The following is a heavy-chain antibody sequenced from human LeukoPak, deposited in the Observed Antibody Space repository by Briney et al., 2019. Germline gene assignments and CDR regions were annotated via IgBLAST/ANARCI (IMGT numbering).Heavy chain of an antibody. Sequence: SETLSLTCTVSGGPISSSSYYWGWIRQPPGKGLEWIGSIYYSGSTYYNPSLKSRVTISVDTSKNQFSLKLSSVTAADTAVYYCAGRGRDYYGSGSSSWFDPWGQGTLVTVSS. J-gene: IGHJ5*02. V-gene: IGHV4-39*07. D-gene: IGHD3-10*01. CDR2: IYYSGST. CDR3: AGRGRDYYGSGSSSWFDP. CDR1: GGPISSSSYY.